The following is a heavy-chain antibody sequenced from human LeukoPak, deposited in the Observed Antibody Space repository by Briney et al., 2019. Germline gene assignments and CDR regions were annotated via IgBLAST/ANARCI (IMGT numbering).Heavy chain of an antibody. Sequence: GGSLRLSCAASGFTFSSYAMSWVRQAPGKGLEWVSAISGSGGSTYYADSVKGRFAISRDTSKNTLYLQMNSLRAEDTAVYYCAKVGPSLVRGLIRGGARYYYNYMDVWGKGTTVTISS. J-gene: IGHJ6*03. CDR3: AKVGPSLVRGLIRGGARYYYNYMDV. D-gene: IGHD3-10*01. CDR2: ISGSGGST. CDR1: GFTFSSYA. V-gene: IGHV3-23*01.